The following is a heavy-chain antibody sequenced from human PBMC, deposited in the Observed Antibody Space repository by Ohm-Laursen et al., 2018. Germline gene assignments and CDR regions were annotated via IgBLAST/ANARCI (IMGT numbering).Heavy chain of an antibody. V-gene: IGHV3-53*01. J-gene: IGHJ4*02. CDR3: VRCSAAAGQKIFDY. CDR2: IYTGGST. D-gene: IGHD6-13*01. CDR1: GFTVSSNC. Sequence: SLRLSCTASGFTVSSNCMSWVRQAPGKGLEWVSVIYTGGSTYYGDSVKGRFTISRDNSKNTLYLQMNSLRAENTAVYYCVRCSAAAGQKIFDYWGQGTLVTVS.